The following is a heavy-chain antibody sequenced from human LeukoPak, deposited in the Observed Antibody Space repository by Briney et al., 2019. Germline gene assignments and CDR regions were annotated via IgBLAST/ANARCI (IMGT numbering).Heavy chain of an antibody. CDR2: IGGRGVST. D-gene: IGHD2-21*02. CDR1: GFAFSSYA. J-gene: IGHJ2*01. V-gene: IGHV3-23*01. CDR3: AKAHIVVVTAIPYFDF. Sequence: GRSLRLSCAASGFAFSSYAMSSVRQAPGRGLEWVSRIGGRGVSTHYADSVKGRFTISRANSTNTLYLQMNSLRAEDTALYYCAKAHIVVVTAIPYFDFWGRGTLVTVSS.